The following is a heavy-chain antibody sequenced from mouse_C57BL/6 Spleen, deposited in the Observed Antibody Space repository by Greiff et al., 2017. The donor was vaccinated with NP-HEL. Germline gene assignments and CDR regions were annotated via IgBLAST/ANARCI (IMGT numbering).Heavy chain of an antibody. CDR1: GYTFTDYY. CDR2: INPNNGGT. D-gene: IGHD1-1*01. CDR3: ARGKITTVKGAWFAY. V-gene: IGHV1-26*01. Sequence: VQLQQSGPELVKPGASVKISCKASGYTFTDYYMNWVKQSHGKSLEWIGDINPNNGGTSYNQKFKGKATLTVDKSSSTAYMELRSLTSEDSAVYYCARGKITTVKGAWFAYWGQGTLVTVSA. J-gene: IGHJ3*01.